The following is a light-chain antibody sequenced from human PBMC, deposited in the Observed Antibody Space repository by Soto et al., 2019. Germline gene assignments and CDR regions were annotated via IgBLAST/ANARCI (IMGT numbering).Light chain of an antibody. CDR3: SSYTSSDTYV. V-gene: IGLV2-14*01. CDR2: SVS. J-gene: IGLJ1*01. Sequence: QSVLTQPASVSGSPGQSITISCTGTSSDVGGYNYVSWYQHHPGKAPKLVISSVSSRPSGVSNRFSGSKYGNTASLTIYGLQFEDEADYYCSSYTSSDTYVFGTGTKVTVL. CDR1: SSDVGGYNY.